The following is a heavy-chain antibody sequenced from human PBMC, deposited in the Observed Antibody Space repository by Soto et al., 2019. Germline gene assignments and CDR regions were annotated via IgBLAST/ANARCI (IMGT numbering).Heavy chain of an antibody. V-gene: IGHV1-18*01. CDR2: ISAYNGNT. Sequence: ASVKVSCKASGYTFTSYGISWVRQTPGQGLEWMGWISAYNGNTNYAQKLQGRVTMTTDTSTSTAYMELRSLRSDDTAVYYCARGNYGSSGYVRFWFDPWGQGTLVTVSS. J-gene: IGHJ5*02. CDR1: GYTFTSYG. CDR3: ARGNYGSSGYVRFWFDP. D-gene: IGHD3-22*01.